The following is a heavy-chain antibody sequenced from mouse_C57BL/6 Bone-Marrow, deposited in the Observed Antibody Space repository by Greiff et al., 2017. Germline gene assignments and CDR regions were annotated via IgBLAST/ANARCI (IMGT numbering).Heavy chain of an antibody. V-gene: IGHV1-52*01. Sequence: VQLQQPGAELVRPGSSVKLSCKASGYTFTSYWMHWVKQRPIQGLEWIGNIDPSDSETHYNQKFKDKATLTVDKSSSTAYMQLSSLTSEDSAVYYCAREDWDWYFEVWGTGTTGTVSS. D-gene: IGHD4-1*01. J-gene: IGHJ1*03. CDR2: IDPSDSET. CDR3: AREDWDWYFEV. CDR1: GYTFTSYW.